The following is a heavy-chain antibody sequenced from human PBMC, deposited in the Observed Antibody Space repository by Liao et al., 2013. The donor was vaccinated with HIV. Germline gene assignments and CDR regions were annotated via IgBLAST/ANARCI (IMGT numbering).Heavy chain of an antibody. CDR3: ARGNGYNTPLPYYYMDV. J-gene: IGHJ6*03. Sequence: QVQLQQWGAGLLKPSETLSLTCAVYGGSFSGYYWSWIRQSPGKGLEWIGEIYHSGSTNYNPSLKSRVTISVDTSKNQFSLKLSSVTAADTAVYYCARGNGYNTPLPYYYMDVWGKGTTVTVSS. CDR1: GGSFSGYY. V-gene: IGHV4-34*01. CDR2: IYHSGST. D-gene: IGHD5-24*01.